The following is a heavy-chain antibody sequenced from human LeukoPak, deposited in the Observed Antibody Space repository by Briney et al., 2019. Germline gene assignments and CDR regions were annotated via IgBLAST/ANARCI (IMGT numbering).Heavy chain of an antibody. Sequence: SETLSLTCAVYGGSFSGYYWSWIRQPPGKGLEWIGEIRHSGSTNYNPSLKSRVTISVDTSKNQFSLKLSSVTAADTAVYYCARANGGNSGIWFDPWGQGTLVTVSS. V-gene: IGHV4-34*01. J-gene: IGHJ5*02. D-gene: IGHD4-23*01. CDR1: GGSFSGYY. CDR2: IRHSGST. CDR3: ARANGGNSGIWFDP.